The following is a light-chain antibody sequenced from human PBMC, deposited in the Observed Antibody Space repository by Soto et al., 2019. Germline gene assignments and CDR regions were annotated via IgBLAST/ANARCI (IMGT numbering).Light chain of an antibody. V-gene: IGKV3-20*01. CDR1: QSVSSSY. CDR2: GAS. Sequence: EIVLTQSPGTLSLSPGERATLSCRASQSVSSSYLAWYKQKPGQTPRLLIYGASSRATGIPDRFSGSGSGTDFTLTISRLEPEDFAVYYWQQFGNSPYTFGQGTKLDIK. J-gene: IGKJ2*01. CDR3: QQFGNSPYT.